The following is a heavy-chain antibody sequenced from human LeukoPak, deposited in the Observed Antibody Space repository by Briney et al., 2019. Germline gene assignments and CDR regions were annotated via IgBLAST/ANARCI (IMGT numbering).Heavy chain of an antibody. J-gene: IGHJ3*02. CDR3: ARETTVTNAFDI. V-gene: IGHV4-59*01. D-gene: IGHD4-17*01. CDR1: GGSISSYY. CDR2: IYYSGST. Sequence: TPSETLPLTCTVSGGSISSYYWSWIRQPPGKGLEWIGYIYYSGSTNYNPSLKSRVTISVDTSKNQFSLKLSSVTAADTAVYYCARETTVTNAFDIWGQGTMVTVSS.